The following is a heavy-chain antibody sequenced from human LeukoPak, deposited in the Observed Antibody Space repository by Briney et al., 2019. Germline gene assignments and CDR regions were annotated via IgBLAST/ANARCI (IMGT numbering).Heavy chain of an antibody. Sequence: GGSLRLSCAASGFTFSSYSTNWVRQAPGKRLEWVSSISSSSSYIYYADSVKGRFTISRDNAKNSLYLQMNSLRAEDTAVYYCARYFVEGYDFWSGYYDVGYYYYYMDVWGKGTTVTVSS. D-gene: IGHD3-3*01. V-gene: IGHV3-21*01. CDR2: ISSSSSYI. CDR1: GFTFSSYS. CDR3: ARYFVEGYDFWSGYYDVGYYYYYMDV. J-gene: IGHJ6*03.